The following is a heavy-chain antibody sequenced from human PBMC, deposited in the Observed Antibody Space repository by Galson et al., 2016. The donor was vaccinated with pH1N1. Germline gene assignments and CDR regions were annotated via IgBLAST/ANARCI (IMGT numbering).Heavy chain of an antibody. CDR3: ARELTPRGDCQWVDY. CDR1: GCTFDDYA. V-gene: IGHV3-9*01. CDR2: ISWNSGVT. Sequence: SLRLSCAASGCTFDDYAMHWVRQAPGKGLEWVSGISWNSGVTGYADSVKGRFTISRDNAKNSLYLQMSSLRAEDTALYYCARELTPRGDCQWVDYWGQGTLVTVSS. D-gene: IGHD2-21*02. J-gene: IGHJ4*02.